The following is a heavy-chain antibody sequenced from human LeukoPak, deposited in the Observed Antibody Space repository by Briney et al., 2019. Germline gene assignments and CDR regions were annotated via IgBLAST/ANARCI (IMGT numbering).Heavy chain of an antibody. CDR2: IYTSGST. D-gene: IGHD3-3*01. CDR3: ARDRLPHYDFWSGYRNRANWFDP. CDR1: GGSISSYY. V-gene: IGHV4-4*07. J-gene: IGHJ5*02. Sequence: PSETLSLTCTVSGGSISSYYWSWIRQPAGKGLEWIGRIYTSGSTNYNPSLKSRVTMSVDTSKNQFSLKLSSVTAADTAVYYCARDRLPHYDFWSGYRNRANWFDPWGQGILVTVSS.